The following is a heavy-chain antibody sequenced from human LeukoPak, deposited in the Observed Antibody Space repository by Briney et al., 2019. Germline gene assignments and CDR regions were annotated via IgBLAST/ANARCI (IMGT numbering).Heavy chain of an antibody. CDR2: MNPNSGNT. J-gene: IGHJ6*03. Sequence: ASVKVSCKASGYTFTSYDINWVRQATGQGLEWMGWMNPNSGNTGYAQKFQGRVTMTRNTSISTAYMELSSLRSEDTAVYYCARGGDGSGSYYNWPYYCYYMDVWGKGTTVTISS. D-gene: IGHD3-10*01. CDR1: GYTFTSYD. V-gene: IGHV1-8*01. CDR3: ARGGDGSGSYYNWPYYCYYMDV.